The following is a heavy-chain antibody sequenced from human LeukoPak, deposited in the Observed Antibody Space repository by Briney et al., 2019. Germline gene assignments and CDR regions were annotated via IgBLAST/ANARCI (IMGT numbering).Heavy chain of an antibody. D-gene: IGHD3-10*01. J-gene: IGHJ4*02. Sequence: ASVKVSCKASGYTFTSYDINWVRQATGQGLEWMGWMNPNSGNTGYAQKFQGRVTMTRNTSISTAYMELSSLRSEDTAVYYCARLNYYVSGSYLYYFDYWGQGTLVTVSS. CDR3: ARLNYYVSGSYLYYFDY. CDR2: MNPNSGNT. V-gene: IGHV1-8*01. CDR1: GYTFTSYD.